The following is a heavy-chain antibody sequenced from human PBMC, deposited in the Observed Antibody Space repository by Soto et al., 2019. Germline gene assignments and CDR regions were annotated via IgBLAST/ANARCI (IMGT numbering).Heavy chain of an antibody. J-gene: IGHJ5*02. Sequence: TLSLPCAVYGGSFSGYSCNWIRQPPGKGLEWIGEIDHSGYTNYNPSLKSRVTISVDTSKNQFSLRLTSVTAADTAVYYCARVREWFDTWGQGTLVTVSS. CDR3: ARVREWFDT. CDR1: GGSFSGYS. V-gene: IGHV4-34*01. D-gene: IGHD3-3*01. CDR2: IDHSGYT.